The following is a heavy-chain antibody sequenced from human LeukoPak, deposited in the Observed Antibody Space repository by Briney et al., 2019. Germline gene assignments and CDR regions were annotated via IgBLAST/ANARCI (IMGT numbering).Heavy chain of an antibody. V-gene: IGHV4-59*01. CDR2: IYYSGST. J-gene: IGHJ3*02. D-gene: IGHD3-22*01. CDR3: ARDKDYFDSGGAFDI. CDR1: GGSMNSYY. Sequence: SETLSLTCSVSGGSMNSYYWSWIRQSPGKGLEWIWYIYYSGSTNYNPSLKSRVTMSVDTSKNQFSLKLSSVTAADTAVYYCARDKDYFDSGGAFDIWGQGTMVTVSS.